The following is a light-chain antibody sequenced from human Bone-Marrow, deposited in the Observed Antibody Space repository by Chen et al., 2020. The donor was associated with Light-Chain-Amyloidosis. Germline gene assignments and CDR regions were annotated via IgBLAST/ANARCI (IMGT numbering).Light chain of an antibody. V-gene: IGLV2-14*01. Sequence: QSALPQPPPVPGSPGPPITSSCPGTSSDVGGDNHVSWYQQHPDKAPKLMIYEVTNRPSWVPDRFSGSKSDNTASLTISGLQTEDEADYFCSSYTITNTLVFGSGTRVTVL. CDR2: EVT. CDR3: SSYTITNTLV. CDR1: SSDVGGDNH. J-gene: IGLJ1*01.